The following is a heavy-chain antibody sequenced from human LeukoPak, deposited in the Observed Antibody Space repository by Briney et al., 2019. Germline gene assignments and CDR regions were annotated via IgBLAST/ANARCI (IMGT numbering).Heavy chain of an antibody. CDR3: ARDRPVAAWTDY. Sequence: ASVKVSCKAFGYTFTSNYMHWVRQAPGQGPEWMGVISPSGGSTTYAQKFQGRVTLTRDMSTSTDYLELSSLRSEDTAVYYCARDRPVAAWTDYWGQGTLVTVSS. D-gene: IGHD2-15*01. V-gene: IGHV1-46*01. CDR2: ISPSGGST. J-gene: IGHJ4*02. CDR1: GYTFTSNY.